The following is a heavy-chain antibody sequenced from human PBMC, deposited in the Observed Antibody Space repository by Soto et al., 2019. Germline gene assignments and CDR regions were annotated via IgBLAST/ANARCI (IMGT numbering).Heavy chain of an antibody. Sequence: LETLSLTGTVSCGTISSFYWSWILQTTGKGLEWIGYIYYSGSTNYNPSPKSRVTISVDTSKNQSSLQLSSVTAAAPAAYYCARRYGASFDYWGQGTLVTAPQ. CDR2: IYYSGST. CDR3: ARRYGASFDY. V-gene: IGHV4-59*01. CDR1: CGTISSFY. J-gene: IGHJ4*02. D-gene: IGHD4-17*01.